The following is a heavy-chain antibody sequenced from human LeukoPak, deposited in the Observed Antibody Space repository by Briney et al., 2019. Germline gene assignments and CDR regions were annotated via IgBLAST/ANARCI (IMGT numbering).Heavy chain of an antibody. J-gene: IGHJ4*02. V-gene: IGHV4-34*01. CDR3: ARGGWGYSSSWYVPTNFDY. D-gene: IGHD6-13*01. Sequence: PSETLSPTHAVDGASFSRYYWSSIRQPPGKWLEWIGEINHSGTTNYNPSLKSRVTISVDTSKNQFSLKLSSVTAADTAVYYCARGGWGYSSSWYVPTNFDYGGQGTVVTVSS. CDR2: INHSGTT. CDR1: GASFSRYY.